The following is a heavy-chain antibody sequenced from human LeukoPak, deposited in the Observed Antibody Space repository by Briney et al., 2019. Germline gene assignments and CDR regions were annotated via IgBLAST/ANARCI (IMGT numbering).Heavy chain of an antibody. CDR1: SLTFSDFA. J-gene: IGHJ4*02. CDR3: AKQEGALIENWCFDH. V-gene: IGHV3-23*01. D-gene: IGHD1-26*01. CDR2: IEKNAGGA. Sequence: GGSLRLSCAASSLTFSDFAMSWVRLAPGKGLEWVSSIEKNAGGAYYADSVKGRLTVSRDNSKNTLYLHRSSLRVEDTALYYCAKQEGALIENWCFDHWGLGTLVTVSS.